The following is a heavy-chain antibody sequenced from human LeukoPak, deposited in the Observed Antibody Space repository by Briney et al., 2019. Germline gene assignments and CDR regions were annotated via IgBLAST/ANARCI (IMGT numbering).Heavy chain of an antibody. CDR1: GFTFSDYY. J-gene: IGHJ5*02. CDR2: ISSSGSTI. V-gene: IGHV3-11*04. D-gene: IGHD2-2*01. Sequence: GGSLRLSCAASGFTFSDYYMSWIRQAPGKGLEWVSYISSSGSTIYYADSVKGRFTISRDDAKNSLYLQMNSLRVEDTAVYYCARADCSGSTCYLRRSWFDPWGQGTLVTVSS. CDR3: ARADCSGSTCYLRRSWFDP.